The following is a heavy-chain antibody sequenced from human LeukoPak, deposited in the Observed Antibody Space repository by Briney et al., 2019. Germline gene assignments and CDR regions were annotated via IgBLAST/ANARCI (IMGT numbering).Heavy chain of an antibody. D-gene: IGHD5-12*01. CDR3: AREVGYGKPNRFDP. CDR1: GYTFTGYY. CDR2: INPNSGGT. Sequence: GASVKVSCKASGYTFTGYYMHWVRQAPGQGLEWMGWINPNSGGTNYAQKFQGRVTMTRDTSISTAYMELSRLRSDDTAVYYCAREVGYGKPNRFDPWGQGTLVTVSS. J-gene: IGHJ5*02. V-gene: IGHV1-2*02.